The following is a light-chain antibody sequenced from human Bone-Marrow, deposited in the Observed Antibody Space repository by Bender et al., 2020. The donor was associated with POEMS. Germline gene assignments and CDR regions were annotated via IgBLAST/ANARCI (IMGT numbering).Light chain of an antibody. Sequence: QSVLTQPPSASGTPGQRVTISCSGGASNVGNNPVYWYQQLPGTAPKLLIYSNNRRPSGVPDRFSGSKSGTSASLAISGLQSDDEADYFCAVWDDSLNGWVFGGGTKLTVL. CDR1: ASNVGNNP. CDR3: AVWDDSLNGWV. V-gene: IGLV1-44*01. J-gene: IGLJ3*02. CDR2: SNN.